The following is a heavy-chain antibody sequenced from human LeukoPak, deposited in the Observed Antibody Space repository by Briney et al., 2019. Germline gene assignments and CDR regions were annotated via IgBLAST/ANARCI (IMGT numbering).Heavy chain of an antibody. V-gene: IGHV3-53*01. Sequence: GGSLRLSCAASGFTVSSNYISWVRQAPGKGLEWVSVIYSGGSTYYADSVKGRFTISRDNSKNTLYLQMNSLRAEDTAVYYCARERGDLRYCSGGSCYDKYNWFDPWGQGTLVTVSS. CDR2: IYSGGST. CDR1: GFTVSSNY. J-gene: IGHJ5*02. D-gene: IGHD2-15*01. CDR3: ARERGDLRYCSGGSCYDKYNWFDP.